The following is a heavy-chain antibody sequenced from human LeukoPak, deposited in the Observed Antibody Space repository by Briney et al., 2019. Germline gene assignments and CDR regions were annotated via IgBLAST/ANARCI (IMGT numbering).Heavy chain of an antibody. D-gene: IGHD1-26*01. V-gene: IGHV3-23*01. Sequence: QSGGSLRLSCAASGFTFSNAWMSWVRQAPGKGLEWVSAISGSGGSTYYADSVKGRFTISRDNSKNTLYLQMNSLRAEDTAVYYCAKDLSGSRNWFDPWGQGTLVTVSS. CDR2: ISGSGGST. CDR1: GFTFSNAW. CDR3: AKDLSGSRNWFDP. J-gene: IGHJ5*02.